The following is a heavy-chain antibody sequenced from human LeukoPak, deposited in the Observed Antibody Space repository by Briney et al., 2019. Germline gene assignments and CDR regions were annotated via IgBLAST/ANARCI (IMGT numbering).Heavy chain of an antibody. J-gene: IGHJ5*02. CDR3: ARDLGRGYSYGYNWFDP. CDR1: GGSISSGGYY. Sequence: ASETLSLTCTVSGGSISSGGYYWSWIRQPPGKGLEWIGYIYHSGSTYYNPSLKSRVTISVDRSKNQFSLKLSSMTAADTAVYYCARDLGRGYSYGYNWFDPWGQGTLVTVSS. D-gene: IGHD5-18*01. V-gene: IGHV4-30-2*01. CDR2: IYHSGST.